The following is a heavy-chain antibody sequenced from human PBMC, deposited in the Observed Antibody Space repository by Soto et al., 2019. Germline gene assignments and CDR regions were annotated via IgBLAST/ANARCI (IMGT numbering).Heavy chain of an antibody. D-gene: IGHD6-13*01. CDR1: GGSISSYY. CDR2: IYYSGST. V-gene: IGHV4-59*01. CDR3: ASIAAAGY. Sequence: PSETLSLTCTVSGGSISSYYWSWIRQPPGKGLEWIGYIYYSGSTNYNPSLKSRVTISVDTSKNQFSLKLSSVTAADTAVYYCASIAAAGYWGQGTLVTVSS. J-gene: IGHJ4*02.